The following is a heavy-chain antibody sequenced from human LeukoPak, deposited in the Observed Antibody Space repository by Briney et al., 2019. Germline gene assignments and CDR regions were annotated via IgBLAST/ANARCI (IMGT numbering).Heavy chain of an antibody. J-gene: IGHJ4*02. Sequence: GESLKISCKGSGYSFTSYWISWVRQMPGKGLEWMGRIDPSDSYTNYSPSFQGHVTISADKSISTAYLQWSSLKASDSALYYCARREIAESPDYWGQGTLVTVSS. CDR1: GYSFTSYW. V-gene: IGHV5-10-1*01. D-gene: IGHD6-13*01. CDR2: IDPSDSYT. CDR3: ARREIAESPDY.